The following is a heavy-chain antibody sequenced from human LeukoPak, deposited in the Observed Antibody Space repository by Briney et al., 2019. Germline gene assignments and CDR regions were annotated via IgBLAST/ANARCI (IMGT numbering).Heavy chain of an antibody. V-gene: IGHV3-74*01. J-gene: IGHJ4*02. D-gene: IGHD3-16*01. CDR2: INSDGRIT. CDR3: ARVRWGGISYFDC. Sequence: PGRSLSLFCAASGFTFSDYWMHWVRRAPGKGLVGVSRINSDGRITSYADSAKGRFTFSRANAKNTLYRQMNSLRVEDTAVFYCARVRWGGISYFDCWDQGTLVTVSA. CDR1: GFTFSDYW.